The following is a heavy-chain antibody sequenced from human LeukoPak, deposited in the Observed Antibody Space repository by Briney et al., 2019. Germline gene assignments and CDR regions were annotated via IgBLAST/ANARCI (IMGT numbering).Heavy chain of an antibody. Sequence: SETLSLTCTVSGGSISSSSYYWGWIRQPPGKGLEWIGSIYYSGSTYYNPSLKSRVTISVDTSKNQFSLKLSSVTAADAAVYYCARLRGLGPSDAFDIWGQGTMVTVSS. CDR3: ARLRGLGPSDAFDI. J-gene: IGHJ3*02. D-gene: IGHD2-15*01. V-gene: IGHV4-39*01. CDR2: IYYSGST. CDR1: GGSISSSSYY.